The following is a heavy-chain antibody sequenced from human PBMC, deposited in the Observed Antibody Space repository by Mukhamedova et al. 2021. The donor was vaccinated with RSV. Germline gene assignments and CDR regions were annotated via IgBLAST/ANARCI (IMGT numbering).Heavy chain of an antibody. CDR3: ARPLRGYSGYDFDA. CDR2: GGTT. D-gene: IGHD5-12*01. Sequence: GGTTYYNPSLKSRVTMSVDTSKNQFSLNMSSVTATDTAVYYCARPLRGYSGYDFDAWDQGTLVTVSS. J-gene: IGHJ5*02. V-gene: IGHV4-39*01.